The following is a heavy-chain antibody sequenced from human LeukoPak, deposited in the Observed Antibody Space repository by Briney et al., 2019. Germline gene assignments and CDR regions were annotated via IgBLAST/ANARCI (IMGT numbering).Heavy chain of an antibody. Sequence: PSETLSLTCAVSGGSISSGGYSWSWIRQPPGKGLEWIGYIYHSGSTYYNPSLKSRVTISVDRSKNQFSLKLSSVTAADTAVYYCARVGYCSSTSCSDYFDYWAREPWSPSPQ. CDR2: IYHSGST. J-gene: IGHJ4*02. D-gene: IGHD2-2*01. V-gene: IGHV4-30-2*01. CDR3: ARVGYCSSTSCSDYFDY. CDR1: GGSISSGGYS.